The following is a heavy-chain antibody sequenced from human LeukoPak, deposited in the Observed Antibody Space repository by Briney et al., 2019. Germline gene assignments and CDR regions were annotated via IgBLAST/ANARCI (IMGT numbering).Heavy chain of an antibody. V-gene: IGHV4-34*01. J-gene: IGHJ4*02. CDR1: GGSFSGYY. D-gene: IGHD5/OR15-5a*01. Sequence: SETLSLTCAVYGGSFSGYYWSWIRQPPGKGLEWIGEINHSGSTNYNPSLKSRVTISVDTSKNQISLKLSSVTAADTAVYYCARGESRVETPSYWGQGTLVTVSS. CDR2: INHSGST. CDR3: ARGESRVETPSY.